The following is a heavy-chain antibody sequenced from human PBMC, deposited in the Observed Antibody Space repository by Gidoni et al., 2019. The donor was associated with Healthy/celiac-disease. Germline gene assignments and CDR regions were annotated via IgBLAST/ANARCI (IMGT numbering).Heavy chain of an antibody. J-gene: IGHJ5*02. CDR2: IYYSGST. Sequence: QLQLQESGPGLVKPSETLSLTCTVSGCSISSSSYYWGWIRQPPGKGLEWIGSIYYSGSTYYNPSLKSRVTISVDTSKNQFSLKLSSVTAADTAVYYCARPQGYDSSGYYGLGWFDPWGQGTLVTVSS. CDR1: GCSISSSSYY. D-gene: IGHD3-22*01. CDR3: ARPQGYDSSGYYGLGWFDP. V-gene: IGHV4-39*01.